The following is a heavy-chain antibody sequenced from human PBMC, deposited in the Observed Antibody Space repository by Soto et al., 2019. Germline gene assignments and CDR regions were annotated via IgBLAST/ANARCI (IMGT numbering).Heavy chain of an antibody. D-gene: IGHD3-3*01. CDR3: AKDMAEAAIFGVDTYYFDY. Sequence: PGGSLRLSCAASGFTFDDYAMHWVRQAPGKGLEWVSGISWNSGSIGYADSVKGRFTISRDNAKNSLYLQMNSLRAEDTALYYCAKDMAEAAIFGVDTYYFDYWGQGTLVTVSS. V-gene: IGHV3-9*01. CDR1: GFTFDDYA. CDR2: ISWNSGSI. J-gene: IGHJ4*02.